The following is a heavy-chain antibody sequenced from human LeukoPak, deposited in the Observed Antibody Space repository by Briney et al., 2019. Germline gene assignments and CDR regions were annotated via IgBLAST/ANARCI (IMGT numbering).Heavy chain of an antibody. CDR2: ISAYNGNT. D-gene: IGHD3-10*01. CDR3: ARGYYDSGILHWFDP. Sequence: ASVKVSCKASGYTFTSYGISWVRQAPGQGLEWMGWISAYNGNTNYAQKLQGRVTMTTDTSTSTAYMELRSLTSDDTAVYYCARGYYDSGILHWFDPWGQGTLVTVSS. V-gene: IGHV1-18*04. CDR1: GYTFTSYG. J-gene: IGHJ5*02.